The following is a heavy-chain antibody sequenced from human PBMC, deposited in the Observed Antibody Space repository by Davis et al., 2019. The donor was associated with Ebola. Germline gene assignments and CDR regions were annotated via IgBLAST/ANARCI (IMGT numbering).Heavy chain of an antibody. V-gene: IGHV4-39*07. J-gene: IGHJ5*02. D-gene: IGHD1-26*01. CDR3: ARGVGATTGWFDP. CDR1: GGSISSSSYY. Sequence: MPSETLSLTCTVSGGSISSSSYYWGWIRQPPGKGLEWIGEINHSGSTNYNPSLKSRVTISVDTSKNQFSLKLSSVTAADTAVYYCARGVGATTGWFDPWGQGTLVTVSS. CDR2: INHSGST.